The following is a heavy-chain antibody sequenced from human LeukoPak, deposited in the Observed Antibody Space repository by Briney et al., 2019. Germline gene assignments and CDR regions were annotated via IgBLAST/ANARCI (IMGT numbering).Heavy chain of an antibody. D-gene: IGHD2-15*01. CDR2: IKYDDTVK. V-gene: IGHV3-7*01. CDR3: ARDPDSSAFDY. CDR1: GFNFGTYW. J-gene: IGHJ4*02. Sequence: HSGGSLRLSCTAAGFNFGTYWMSWVRQSPEKGLEFVANIKYDDTVKNYVDSVKGRFTISRDNPSNSVYLQMDSLRPEDTALYYCARDPDSSAFDYWGQGAQVTVSS.